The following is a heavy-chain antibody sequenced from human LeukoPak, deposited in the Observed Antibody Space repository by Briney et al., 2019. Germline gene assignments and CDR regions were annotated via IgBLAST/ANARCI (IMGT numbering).Heavy chain of an antibody. V-gene: IGHV3-23*01. CDR1: GFSFSSYG. CDR3: TSGWSRGGS. Sequence: GGSLRLSCAASGFSFSSYGMSWVRQAPGKGLEWVSGISGSGGSAYYADSVKGRFTISRDNSKNTLYLQMNSLRVEDTAVYYCTSGWSRGGSWGQGTLVTVSS. CDR2: ISGSGGSA. D-gene: IGHD6-19*01. J-gene: IGHJ5*02.